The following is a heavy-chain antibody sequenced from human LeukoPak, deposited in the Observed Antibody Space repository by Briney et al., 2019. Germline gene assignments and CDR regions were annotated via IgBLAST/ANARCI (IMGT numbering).Heavy chain of an antibody. CDR3: ARGAEAYSSSWLTIDY. V-gene: IGHV1-69*05. Sequence: SVKVSCKASGGTFSSYAISWVRQAPGQGLEWMGGIIPIFGTANYAQKFQGRVTITTDESTSTVYMELSSLRSEDTAVYYCARGAEAYSSSWLTIDYWGQGTLVTVSS. D-gene: IGHD6-13*01. CDR1: GGTFSSYA. CDR2: IIPIFGTA. J-gene: IGHJ4*02.